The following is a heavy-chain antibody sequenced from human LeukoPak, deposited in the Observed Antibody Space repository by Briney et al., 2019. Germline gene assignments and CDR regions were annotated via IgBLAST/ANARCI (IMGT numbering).Heavy chain of an antibody. J-gene: IGHJ4*02. CDR2: ISGSGERT. D-gene: IGHD1-26*01. V-gene: IGHV3-23*01. Sequence: PGGPLRLSCVPSGFIFSTYAMSWVRQAPGKGREWVSIISGSGERTYYADSVKGRLTVSRDNSKNTLYLQMKSLRAEDTAVYYCVSQSYSGSDNFYFHYWGQGTLVAVSS. CDR1: GFIFSTYA. CDR3: VSQSYSGSDNFYFHY.